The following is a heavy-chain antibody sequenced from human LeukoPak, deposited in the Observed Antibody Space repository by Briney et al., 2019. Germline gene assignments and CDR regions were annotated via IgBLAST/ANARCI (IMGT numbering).Heavy chain of an antibody. CDR1: GFTFNSYG. D-gene: IGHD6-13*01. Sequence: GGSLRLSCAASGFTFNSYGMHRVRQAPGKGLEWVAVIWYDGSNKYYADSVKGRFTISRGNSKTSLYLQMNSLRAEDTAVYYCALTAAVFDYSYYYGMDVWGQGTAVTVSS. J-gene: IGHJ6*02. CDR2: IWYDGSNK. V-gene: IGHV3-33*01. CDR3: ALTAAVFDYSYYYGMDV.